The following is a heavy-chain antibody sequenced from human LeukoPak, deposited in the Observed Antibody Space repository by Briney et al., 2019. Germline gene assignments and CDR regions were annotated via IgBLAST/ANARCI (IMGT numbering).Heavy chain of an antibody. D-gene: IGHD6-19*01. J-gene: IGHJ4*02. Sequence: PGGSLRLSCSASVFTFSSFAMHWVRQAPGKGLECVSAINNNGDITDYADSVKGRFTISRDSSKNTLFLQMSSLRGDDTAVYYCVKSPHASSSYFDYWGQGTLVTVSS. CDR3: VKSPHASSSYFDY. V-gene: IGHV3-64D*09. CDR1: VFTFSSFA. CDR2: INNNGDIT.